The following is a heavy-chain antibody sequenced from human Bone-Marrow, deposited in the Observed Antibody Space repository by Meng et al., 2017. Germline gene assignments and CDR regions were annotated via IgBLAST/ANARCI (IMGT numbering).Heavy chain of an antibody. CDR2: IYYSGST. D-gene: IGHD6-19*01. J-gene: IGHJ4*02. V-gene: IGHV4-39*07. Sequence: SETLSLTCTVPGGSISSSSCYWGWIRQPPGKGLEWIGSIYYSGSTYYNPSLKSRVTISVDTSKNQFSLKLSSVTAADTAVYYCAKERIAVAGRPFDYWGQGTLVTVSS. CDR1: GGSISSSSCY. CDR3: AKERIAVAGRPFDY.